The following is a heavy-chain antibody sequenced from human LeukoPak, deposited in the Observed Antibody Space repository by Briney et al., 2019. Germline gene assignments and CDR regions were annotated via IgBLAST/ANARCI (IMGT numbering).Heavy chain of an antibody. CDR3: AKGRYTPDP. J-gene: IGHJ5*02. V-gene: IGHV3-30*18. CDR2: ISYDGSNK. CDR1: GFTFSSYD. Sequence: GRSLRLSCAASGFTFSSYDMHWVRQAPGKGLEWVAVISYDGSNKYYADSVKGRVTISRDNSKNTLYLQMNSLTAEDTAVYYCAKGRYTPDPWGQGTLVTVSS. D-gene: IGHD5-18*01.